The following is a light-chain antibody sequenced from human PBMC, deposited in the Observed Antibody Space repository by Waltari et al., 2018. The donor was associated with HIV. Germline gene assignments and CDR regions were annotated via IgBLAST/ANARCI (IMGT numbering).Light chain of an antibody. CDR3: SSYTTTNTVV. CDR2: DVD. V-gene: IGLV2-14*03. CDR1: SSDLSTYNF. J-gene: IGLJ2*01. Sequence: QSALTQPASVSGSPGHSIPISCSGTSSDLSTYNFSSWYQKHPDKAPKLLIYDVDTRPSGVPRRFSGSKSGDTASLTISAIQADDEADYFCSSYTTTNTVVFGGGTKVSVL.